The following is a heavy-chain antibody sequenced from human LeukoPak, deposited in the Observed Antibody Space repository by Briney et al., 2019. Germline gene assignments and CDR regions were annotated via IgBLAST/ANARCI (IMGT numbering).Heavy chain of an antibody. Sequence: GGSLRLSCAASGFTFSSYGMHWVRQAPGKGLEWVAFIRYDGSNKYYADSVKGRFTISRDNSKNTLYLQMNSLRAEDTAVYYCAKDRHIPPALPDAFDIWGQGTMVTVSS. V-gene: IGHV3-30*02. D-gene: IGHD2-2*02. CDR2: IRYDGSNK. CDR3: AKDRHIPPALPDAFDI. J-gene: IGHJ3*02. CDR1: GFTFSSYG.